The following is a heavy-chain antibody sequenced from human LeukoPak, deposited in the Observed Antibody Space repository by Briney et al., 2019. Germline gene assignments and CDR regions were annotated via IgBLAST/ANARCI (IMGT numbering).Heavy chain of an antibody. Sequence: PGGALRLSCAASGFTFSSYAMSWVRQAPGKGLEWVSAISGSGGSTYYADSVKGRFTISRDNPKKTLYLQMNSLRAEDTAVYYCAKVPGRYFEWLSGNWFDPWGQGTLVTVSS. CDR3: AKVPGRYFEWLSGNWFDP. CDR2: ISGSGGST. J-gene: IGHJ5*02. D-gene: IGHD3-9*01. CDR1: GFTFSSYA. V-gene: IGHV3-23*01.